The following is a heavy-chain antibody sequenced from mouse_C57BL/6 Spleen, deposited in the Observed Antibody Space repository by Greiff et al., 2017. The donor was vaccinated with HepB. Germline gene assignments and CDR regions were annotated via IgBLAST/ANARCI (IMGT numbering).Heavy chain of an antibody. Sequence: VQLQQSGAELARPGASVKMSCKASGYTFTSYTMHWVKQTPGQGLEWIGYINPSSGYTKYNQKFKDKSTLTADKSSSTDYMQLSSLTSEDSAVYDCARRASWDCFDYWGQGTTLTVSS. CDR1: GYTFTSYT. V-gene: IGHV1-4*01. CDR2: INPSSGYT. CDR3: ARRASWDCFDY. J-gene: IGHJ2*01. D-gene: IGHD4-1*01.